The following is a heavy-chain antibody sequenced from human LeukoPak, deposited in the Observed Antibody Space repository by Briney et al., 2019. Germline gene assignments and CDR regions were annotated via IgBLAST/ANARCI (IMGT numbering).Heavy chain of an antibody. J-gene: IGHJ3*02. D-gene: IGHD2-15*01. CDR3: ARDEGVVAAPDAFDI. V-gene: IGHV1-69*04. Sequence: GASVQVSCKASGGTFSSYAISWVRQAPGQGLEWMGRIIPILGIANYAQKFQGRVTITADKSTSTAYMELSSLRSEDTAVYYCARDEGVVAAPDAFDIWGQGTMVTVSS. CDR1: GGTFSSYA. CDR2: IIPILGIA.